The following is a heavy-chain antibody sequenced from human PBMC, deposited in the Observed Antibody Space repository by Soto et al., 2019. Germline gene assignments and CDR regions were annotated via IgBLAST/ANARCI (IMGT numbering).Heavy chain of an antibody. CDR3: ARTRQGYDWDLQH. D-gene: IGHD1-1*01. CDR2: VYYGGST. CDR1: GGSMSSGTYY. Sequence: QLQLQEPGPGLVKPSETLSLTCTVSGGSMSSGTYYWGWIRQPPGKGLEWIGSVYYGGSTYYNPSLKGRVTISEDTSKNQFSLKLSSVTAADTAVYYCARTRQGYDWDLQHWGQGTLVIVSS. J-gene: IGHJ1*01. V-gene: IGHV4-39*01.